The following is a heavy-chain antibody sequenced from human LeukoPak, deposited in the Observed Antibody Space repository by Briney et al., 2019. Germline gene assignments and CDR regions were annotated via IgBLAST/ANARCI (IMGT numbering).Heavy chain of an antibody. CDR2: INPNSGGT. Sequence: GASVKVSCKASGYTFTVYYIHWVRQAPGQGLEWMGWINPNSGGTNSAQKFQGRVTMTRDTSTSTAYMELSRLRSDDTAVYYCARAPLFDYWGQGTLVTVSS. J-gene: IGHJ4*02. CDR3: ARAPLFDY. V-gene: IGHV1-2*02. CDR1: GYTFTVYY.